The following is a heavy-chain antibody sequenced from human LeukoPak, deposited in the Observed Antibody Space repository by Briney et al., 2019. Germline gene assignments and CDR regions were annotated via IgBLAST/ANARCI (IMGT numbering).Heavy chain of an antibody. CDR1: GGSISSHY. D-gene: IGHD6-13*01. CDR2: IYYSGST. V-gene: IGHV4-59*11. Sequence: SETLSLTCTVSGGSISSHYWSWIRQPPGKGLEWIGYIYYSGSTNYNPSLKSRVTISVDTSKNQFSLKLSSVTVADTAVYYCARGADEAADYYYYYMDVWGKGTTVTVSS. CDR3: ARGADEAADYYYYYMDV. J-gene: IGHJ6*03.